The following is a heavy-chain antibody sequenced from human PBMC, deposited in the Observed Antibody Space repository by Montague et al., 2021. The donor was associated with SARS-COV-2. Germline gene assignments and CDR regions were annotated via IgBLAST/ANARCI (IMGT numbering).Heavy chain of an antibody. D-gene: IGHD3-10*01. V-gene: IGHV4-4*07. CDR1: GGSISSYY. CDR3: AGGSGIINFYNSGMDV. CDR2: IYTSGTT. Sequence: SETLSLTCTVSGGSISSYYWSWIRQPAGKGLEWIGRIYTSGTTDYNPSLKSRVTMSVDTSKNQFSLKLISVTAADTAVYYCAGGSGIINFYNSGMDVWGQGTTVTVSS. J-gene: IGHJ6*02.